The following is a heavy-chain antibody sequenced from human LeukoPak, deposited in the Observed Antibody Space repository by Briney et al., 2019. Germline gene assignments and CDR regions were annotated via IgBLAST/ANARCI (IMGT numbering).Heavy chain of an antibody. J-gene: IGHJ4*02. Sequence: GGSLRLSCAASGFTFSSYWMSWVRQAPGKGPEWVANIKQDGSLKYYVDSVKGRFTISRDNAKNSLYLQMNSLRTEDTAVYYCARDWNLELATIQLDYWGQGTLVTVSS. V-gene: IGHV3-7*01. D-gene: IGHD5-24*01. CDR2: IKQDGSLK. CDR3: ARDWNLELATIQLDY. CDR1: GFTFSSYW.